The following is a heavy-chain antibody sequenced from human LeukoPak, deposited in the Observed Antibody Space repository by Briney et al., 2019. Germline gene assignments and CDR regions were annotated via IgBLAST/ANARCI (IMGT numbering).Heavy chain of an antibody. CDR1: GYSISSGYY. J-gene: IGHJ4*02. CDR3: ARGGIAVAGTPSHYFDY. V-gene: IGHV4-38-2*02. CDR2: IYHSGST. D-gene: IGHD6-19*01. Sequence: SETLSLTCTVSGYSISSGYYWGWIRQPPGKGLEWIGSIYHSGSTYYNPSLKSRVTISVDTSKNQFSLKLSSVTAADTAVYYCARGGIAVAGTPSHYFDYWGQGTLVTVSS.